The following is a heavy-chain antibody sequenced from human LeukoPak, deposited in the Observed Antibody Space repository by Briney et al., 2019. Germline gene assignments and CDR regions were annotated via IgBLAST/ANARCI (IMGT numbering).Heavy chain of an antibody. CDR1: GGSISSSSHY. J-gene: IGHJ4*02. V-gene: IGHV4-39*01. CDR2: MYYSGGT. CDR3: ARLVRHCSSNSCYPFDY. Sequence: SETLSLTCTVSGGSISSSSHYWDWIRQPPGKGLEWIGSMYYSGGTYYNPSLKSRVTISTDTSKNQFSLKLNSVTAADTAVYHCARLVRHCSSNSCYPFDYWGQGTLVTVSS. D-gene: IGHD2-2*01.